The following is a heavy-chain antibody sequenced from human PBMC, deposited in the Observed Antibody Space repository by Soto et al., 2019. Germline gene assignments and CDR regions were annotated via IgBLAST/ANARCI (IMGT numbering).Heavy chain of an antibody. J-gene: IGHJ4*01. Sequence: SDTLSLTFNVSGASIYTYYWNWIRQSPGKGLEWILYISYGGSTNYNPSLESRVTISLETSKNQFSLRLSSVTAADTAVYYCARDDQSCHHHTCSCYXNYWGQGAPVTXSX. V-gene: IGHV4-59*01. CDR1: GASIYTYY. CDR3: ARDDQSCHHHTCSCYXNY. CDR2: ISYGGST. D-gene: IGHD2-15*01.